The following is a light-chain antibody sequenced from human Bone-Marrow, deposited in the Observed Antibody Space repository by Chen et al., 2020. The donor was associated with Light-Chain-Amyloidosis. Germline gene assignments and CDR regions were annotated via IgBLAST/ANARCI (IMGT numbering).Light chain of an antibody. J-gene: IGLJ3*02. Sequence: SYELTQPPSVSVSPGQTARITCSGDDLPTKYAYWYQQKPGQAPVLVIHRDTERPSGISERFSGSKSGNLASLTISGLQPEDEADYYCSSYAGYTIKWVFGGGTKLTVL. CDR1: DLPTKY. CDR2: RDT. V-gene: IGLV3-25*03. CDR3: SSYAGYTIKWV.